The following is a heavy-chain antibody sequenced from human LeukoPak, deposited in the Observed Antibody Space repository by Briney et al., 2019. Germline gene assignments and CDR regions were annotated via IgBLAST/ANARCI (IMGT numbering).Heavy chain of an antibody. CDR2: IGGNSGSA. J-gene: IGHJ4*02. D-gene: IGHD2-15*01. Sequence: GGSLRLSCAASGFTFSSYAMSWVRQAPGKGLEWVSTIGGNSGSAYYADSVKGRFTISRDDSTNTLYLQMNSLRAEDTALYHCAKGGGYCSGGRRSLLDHWGQGTLVTVSS. CDR1: GFTFSSYA. V-gene: IGHV3-23*01. CDR3: AKGGGYCSGGRRSLLDH.